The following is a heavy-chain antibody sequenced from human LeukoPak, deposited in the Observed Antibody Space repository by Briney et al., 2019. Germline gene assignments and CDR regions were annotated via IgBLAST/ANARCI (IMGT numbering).Heavy chain of an antibody. D-gene: IGHD2-2*02. J-gene: IGHJ4*02. CDR3: AKDVAVVVPAAIWGGYYFDY. V-gene: IGHV3-23*01. CDR2: ISGSGGST. Sequence: PGGSLRLSCAASGFTFSSYAVSWVRQAPGKGLEWVSAISGSGGSTYYADSVKGRFTISRDNSKNTLYLQMNSLRAEDTAVYYCAKDVAVVVPAAIWGGYYFDYWGQGTLVTVSS. CDR1: GFTFSSYA.